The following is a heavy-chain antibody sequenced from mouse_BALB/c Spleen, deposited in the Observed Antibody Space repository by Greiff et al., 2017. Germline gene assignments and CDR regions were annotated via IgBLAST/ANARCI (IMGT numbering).Heavy chain of an antibody. CDR1: GFNIKDTY. D-gene: IGHD2-2*01. CDR2: IDPANGNT. CDR3: APLWLQRKAWFAY. J-gene: IGHJ3*01. Sequence: VQLQQSGAELVKPGASVKLSCTASGFNIKDTYMHWVKQRPEQGLEWIGRIDPANGNTKYDPKFQGKATITADTSSNTAHLQLSSLTSEDTAVYYCAPLWLQRKAWFAYWGQGTLVTVSA. V-gene: IGHV14-3*02.